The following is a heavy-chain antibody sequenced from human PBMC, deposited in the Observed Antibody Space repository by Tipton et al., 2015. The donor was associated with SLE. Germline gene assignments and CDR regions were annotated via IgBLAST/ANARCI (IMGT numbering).Heavy chain of an antibody. CDR1: GFTFMSYD. D-gene: IGHD3-3*01. V-gene: IGHV3-48*03. CDR2: ISHSGSTT. Sequence: SLRLSCAASGFTFMSYDMNWVRQAPGKGLEWVSYISHSGSTTYYSDPVKGRFTISRDDAMNSLVLQMSSLRVEDTAVYYCVREGGYWSWFDSWGQGTLVTVSS. CDR3: VREGGYWSWFDS. J-gene: IGHJ5*01.